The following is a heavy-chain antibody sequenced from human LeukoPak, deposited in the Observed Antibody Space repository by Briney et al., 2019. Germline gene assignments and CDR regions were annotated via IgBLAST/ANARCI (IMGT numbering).Heavy chain of an antibody. V-gene: IGHV3-30*18. J-gene: IGHJ4*02. D-gene: IGHD6-19*01. CDR2: ISYDGNNK. CDR3: AKDQWLLDC. CDR1: GFTFNVYG. Sequence: GGSLRLSCATSGFTFNVYGMHWVRQAPGKGLQWVALISYDGNNKYYADSVKGRFSISRDSSKNTVYLQLNSLRTGDTAIYFCAKDQWLLDCWGQGTLVTVSS.